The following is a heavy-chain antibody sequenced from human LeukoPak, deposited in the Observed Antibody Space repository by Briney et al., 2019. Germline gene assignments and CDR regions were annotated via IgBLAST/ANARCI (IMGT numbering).Heavy chain of an antibody. CDR2: MNPNSGNT. V-gene: IGHV1-8*01. CDR1: GYTFTSYD. CDR3: ARGGITMVRGAPKQFDP. Sequence: AASVKVSCKASGYTFTSYDINWVRQATGQGLEWMGWMNPNSGNTGYAQKFQGRVTMTRNTSISTAYMELSSLRSEDTAVYYCARGGITMVRGAPKQFDPWGQGTPVTVSS. J-gene: IGHJ5*02. D-gene: IGHD3-10*01.